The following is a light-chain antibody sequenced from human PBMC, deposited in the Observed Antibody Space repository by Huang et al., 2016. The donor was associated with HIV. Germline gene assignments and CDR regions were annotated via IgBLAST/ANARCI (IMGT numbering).Light chain of an antibody. CDR2: LGS. V-gene: IGKV2-28*01. Sequence: DIVMVQSPASLSVTPGEAASITCRSSQSLLHSNGHNELDWYWHKPGQSPQLLIYLGSTLASGVPDRFSGSGSGTDFTLRINRVEAVDVGVYYCMQGLQTWTFGQGTKVEI. J-gene: IGKJ1*01. CDR1: QSLLHSNGHNE. CDR3: MQGLQTWT.